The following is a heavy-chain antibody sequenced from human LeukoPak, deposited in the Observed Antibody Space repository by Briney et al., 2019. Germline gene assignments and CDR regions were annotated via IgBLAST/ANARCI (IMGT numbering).Heavy chain of an antibody. CDR2: ISTSGST. CDR1: GGSISNYY. J-gene: IGHJ5*02. Sequence: SSETLSLTCTASGGSISNYYWSWIRQPAGKGLEWIGRISTSGSTNYNPSLRSRVTMSVDTSKNQFSLRLTSLTAADTAVYYCATVTDPRYNYFDPWGQGTLVTVSS. D-gene: IGHD2-21*02. V-gene: IGHV4-4*07. CDR3: ATVTDPRYNYFDP.